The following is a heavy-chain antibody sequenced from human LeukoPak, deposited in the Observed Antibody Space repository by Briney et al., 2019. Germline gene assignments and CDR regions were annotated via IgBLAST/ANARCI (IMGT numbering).Heavy chain of an antibody. CDR2: ISSSGSTI. CDR3: ARDALLDSSSPSHYGMDV. J-gene: IGHJ6*02. D-gene: IGHD6-6*01. CDR1: GFTFSDYY. V-gene: IGHV3-11*01. Sequence: GGSLRLSCAASGFTFSDYYMSWIRQAPGKGLEWVSYISSSGSTIYYADSVKGRFTISRDNAKNSLYLQMNSLRAEDTAVYYCARDALLDSSSPSHYGMDVWGQETTVTVSS.